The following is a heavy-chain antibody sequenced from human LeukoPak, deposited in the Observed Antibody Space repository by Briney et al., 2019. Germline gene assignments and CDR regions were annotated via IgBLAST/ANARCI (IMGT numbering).Heavy chain of an antibody. CDR3: ARHVVPRDYDLWSGYYSWFDP. CDR2: IYYSGST. Sequence: SETLSLTCTVYGGSISSYYWSWIRQPPGKGLEWIGYIYYSGSTNYNPSLKSRVTISVDTSKNQFSLKLSSVTAADTAVYYCARHVVPRDYDLWSGYYSWFDPWGQGTLVTVSS. CDR1: GGSISSYY. J-gene: IGHJ5*02. V-gene: IGHV4-59*08. D-gene: IGHD3-3*01.